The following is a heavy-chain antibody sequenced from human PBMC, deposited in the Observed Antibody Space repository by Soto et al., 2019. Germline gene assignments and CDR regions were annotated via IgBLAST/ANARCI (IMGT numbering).Heavy chain of an antibody. Sequence: ASVKVSCKASGYTFTSYGISWVRQAPGQGLEWMGWISAYNGNTNYAQKLQGRVTMTTDTSASTAYMELRSLRSDDTAVYYCARDGDSSGWPNWFDPWGQGTLVTSPQ. J-gene: IGHJ5*02. CDR1: GYTFTSYG. V-gene: IGHV1-18*01. CDR2: ISAYNGNT. D-gene: IGHD6-19*01. CDR3: ARDGDSSGWPNWFDP.